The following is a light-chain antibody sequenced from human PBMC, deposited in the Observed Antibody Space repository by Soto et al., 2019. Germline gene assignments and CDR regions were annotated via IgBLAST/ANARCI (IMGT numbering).Light chain of an antibody. CDR1: KLGDKY. Sequence: ELTQPPSVSVSPGQTASITCSGDKLGDKYACWYQQKPGQSPVLVIYQDSKRPSGIPERFSGSNSGNTATLTISGTQAMDEADYYCQAWDSSTAYVVFGGGTKLTVL. V-gene: IGLV3-1*01. J-gene: IGLJ2*01. CDR3: QAWDSSTAYVV. CDR2: QDS.